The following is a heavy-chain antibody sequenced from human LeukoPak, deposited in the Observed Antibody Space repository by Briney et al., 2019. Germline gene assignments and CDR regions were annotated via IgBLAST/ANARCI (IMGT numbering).Heavy chain of an antibody. J-gene: IGHJ4*02. CDR1: GFTFSSYS. D-gene: IGHD3-3*01. Sequence: GGSLRLSCAASGFTFSSYSMNWVRQAPGKGLEWVSSISSSSSYIYYADSVKGRFTISRDNAKNSLYLQMNSLRAEDTAVYYCAREGAGYYDFWSGYYWPDYWGRGTLVTVSS. CDR2: ISSSSSYI. V-gene: IGHV3-21*01. CDR3: AREGAGYYDFWSGYYWPDY.